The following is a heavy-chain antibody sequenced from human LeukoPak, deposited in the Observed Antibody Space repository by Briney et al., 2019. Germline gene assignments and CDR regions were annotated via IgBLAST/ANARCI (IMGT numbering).Heavy chain of an antibody. D-gene: IGHD2-15*01. CDR2: ISGSGGST. Sequence: PGGSLRLSCTASGFTISSYAMSWVRKAPGKGLEWVSAISGSGGSTYYADSVKGRFTISRDNSKNKLYLQMNSLRAEDTAVYYCAKDGGGFGYWGQGTLVTVSS. J-gene: IGHJ4*02. CDR3: AKDGGGFGY. CDR1: GFTISSYA. V-gene: IGHV3-23*01.